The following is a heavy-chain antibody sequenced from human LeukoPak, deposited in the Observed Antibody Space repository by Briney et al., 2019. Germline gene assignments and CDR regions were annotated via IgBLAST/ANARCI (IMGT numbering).Heavy chain of an antibody. V-gene: IGHV1-24*01. CDR3: ATEGPGSNYVIARVGRGLDY. Sequence: ASVKVSCKASGYTFTSYGISWVRQAPGQGLEWMGGFDPEDGETIYAQKFQGRVTMTEDTSTDTAYMELSSLRSEDTAVYYCATEGPGSNYVIARVGRGLDYWGQGTLVTVSS. CDR1: GYTFTSYG. D-gene: IGHD4-11*01. CDR2: FDPEDGET. J-gene: IGHJ4*02.